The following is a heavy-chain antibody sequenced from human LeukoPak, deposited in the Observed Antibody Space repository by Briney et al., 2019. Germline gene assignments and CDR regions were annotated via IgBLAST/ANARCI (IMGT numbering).Heavy chain of an antibody. V-gene: IGHV1-3*03. CDR3: ARGRTSYCLDI. D-gene: IGHD1-7*01. Sequence: GASVKVSCKPSGYSFTGYVMHWVRQAPGQSLEWMGWINPGNGNTKYSQEFQGRVTFTRDTSAYMELSSLRSEDMAVYYCARGRTSYCLDIWGQGTMVTVS. CDR2: INPGNGNT. CDR1: GYSFTGYV. J-gene: IGHJ3*02.